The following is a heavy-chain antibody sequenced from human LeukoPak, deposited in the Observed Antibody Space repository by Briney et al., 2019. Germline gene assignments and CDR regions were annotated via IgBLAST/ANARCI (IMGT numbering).Heavy chain of an antibody. CDR2: ISPGTI. V-gene: IGHV3-48*01. CDR1: GFTFSRHP. J-gene: IGHJ6*02. CDR3: TRDGRVAYEMDV. Sequence: GGSLRFSCAASGFTFSRHPMNWVRQAPGKGLEWVSYISPGTIYYADSVKGRFTISRDNAKNSLYLQMNSLRAEDTAVYYCTRDGRVAYEMDVWGQGTTVTVSS. D-gene: IGHD2-15*01.